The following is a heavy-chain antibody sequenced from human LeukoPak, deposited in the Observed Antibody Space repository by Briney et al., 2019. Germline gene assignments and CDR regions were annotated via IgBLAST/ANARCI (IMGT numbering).Heavy chain of an antibody. D-gene: IGHD3-3*01. Sequence: GGSLRLSCAASGFIFSSYWMSWVRQAPGKGLEWVANIKQDGSEKYYVDSVKGRFTISRDNAKNSLYLQMNSLRAEDTAVYYCARGGDFWSGYYHFDYWGQGTLVTVSS. V-gene: IGHV3-7*01. CDR2: IKQDGSEK. CDR3: ARGGDFWSGYYHFDY. J-gene: IGHJ4*02. CDR1: GFIFSSYW.